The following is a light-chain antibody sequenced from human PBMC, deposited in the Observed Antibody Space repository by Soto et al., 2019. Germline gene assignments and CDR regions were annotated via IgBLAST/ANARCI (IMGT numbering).Light chain of an antibody. J-gene: IGLJ3*02. Sequence: QSVLTQPPSASGSPGQSVTISCTGTSSDVGAYNYVSWYQQHAGKAPKLVIYEVTKRPSGVPDRFSGSKSANTASLTVSGLQAEDEAEYYCSSFASSTTWVFGGGTKLTVL. V-gene: IGLV2-8*01. CDR1: SSDVGAYNY. CDR2: EVT. CDR3: SSFASSTTWV.